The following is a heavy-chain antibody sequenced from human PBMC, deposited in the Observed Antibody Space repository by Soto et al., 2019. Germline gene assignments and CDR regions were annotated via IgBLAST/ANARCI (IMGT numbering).Heavy chain of an antibody. CDR1: GYSFTSYW. CDR2: IYPGDSGT. CDR3: ARQAVDTAMVTS. J-gene: IGHJ4*02. V-gene: IGHV5-51*01. Sequence: PGASLNISCKGSGYSFTSYWIGWVRQMPGKSLEWTRIIYPGDSGTRYSPSFQGQVTISADKSISTAYLQWSSLKASDTAMYYCARQAVDTAMVTSWGQGTLVTVSS. D-gene: IGHD5-18*01.